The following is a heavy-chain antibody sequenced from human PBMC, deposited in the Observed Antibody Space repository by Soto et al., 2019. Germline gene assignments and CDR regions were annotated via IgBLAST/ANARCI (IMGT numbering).Heavy chain of an antibody. J-gene: IGHJ5*02. D-gene: IGHD6-13*01. CDR2: IIPILGIA. CDR1: GGTFSSYT. V-gene: IGHV1-69*02. CDR3: ARSHSSSWYGFDP. Sequence: QVQLVQSGAEVKKPGSSVKVSCKASGGTFSSYTISWVRQAPGQGLEWMGRIIPILGIANYAQKFQGRVTITADKSTSTADMELSSLRSEDTAVYYCARSHSSSWYGFDPWGQGTLVTVSS.